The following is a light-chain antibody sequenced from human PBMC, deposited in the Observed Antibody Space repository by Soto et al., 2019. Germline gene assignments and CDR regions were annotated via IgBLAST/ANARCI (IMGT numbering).Light chain of an antibody. V-gene: IGLV1-40*01. CDR3: HSYDNNLSGSVV. J-gene: IGLJ2*01. CDR2: GNT. Sequence: QSVLTQPPSVAGAPGQRVTIPCNGSSSNIGAGYDVHWYQQLPGTAPKLLIYGNTNRPSGVPDRFSASKSGTSASLAITGLQAEDEADYYCHSYDNNLSGSVVFGGGTKL. CDR1: SSNIGAGYD.